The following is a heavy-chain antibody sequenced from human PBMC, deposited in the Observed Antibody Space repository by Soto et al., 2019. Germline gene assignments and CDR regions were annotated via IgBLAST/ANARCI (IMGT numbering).Heavy chain of an antibody. D-gene: IGHD3-22*01. Sequence: ASVKVSCKASGGTFSSYAISWVRQAPGQGLEWMGWISAGNGNTKYSQKFQGRVTITRDSSASTAYMELSSLRSEDTAVYYCARDYYYDNSGHFDYWGQGTLVTVSS. CDR1: GGTFSSYA. CDR2: ISAGNGNT. CDR3: ARDYYYDNSGHFDY. V-gene: IGHV1-3*01. J-gene: IGHJ4*02.